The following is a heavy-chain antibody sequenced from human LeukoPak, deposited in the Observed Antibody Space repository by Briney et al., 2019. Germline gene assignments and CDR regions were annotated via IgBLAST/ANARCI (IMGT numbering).Heavy chain of an antibody. J-gene: IGHJ4*02. Sequence: PGGSLRLSCAASGFTVSSNYMSWVRQAPGKGLEWVSVIYSGGSTYYADSVKGRFTISRDNSKNTLYLQMNSLRAEDTAVYYCARDPYYGSGSYFYWGQGTLVTVSS. CDR1: GFTVSSNY. CDR2: IYSGGST. CDR3: ARDPYYGSGSYFY. V-gene: IGHV3-66*01. D-gene: IGHD3-10*01.